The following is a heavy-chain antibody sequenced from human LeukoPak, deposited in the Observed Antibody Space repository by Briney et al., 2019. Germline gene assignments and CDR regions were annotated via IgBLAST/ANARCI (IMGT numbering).Heavy chain of an antibody. J-gene: IGHJ3*02. CDR2: IIPVFGKA. D-gene: IGHD2-15*01. Sequence: ASVKVSCKASGGTFSNYPISWVRQAPGQGLEWMGGIIPVFGKANYAQKFQGRVTITADESTSTAYMELRSLRSEDTAVFYCARDRVVGLGIDNAFDIWGHGTMVTVSS. V-gene: IGHV1-69*13. CDR3: ARDRVVGLGIDNAFDI. CDR1: GGTFSNYP.